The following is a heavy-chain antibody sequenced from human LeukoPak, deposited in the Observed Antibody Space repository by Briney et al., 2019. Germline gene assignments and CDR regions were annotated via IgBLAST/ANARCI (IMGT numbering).Heavy chain of an antibody. J-gene: IGHJ4*02. V-gene: IGHV1-46*01. D-gene: IGHD1-26*01. CDR2: INPTGGST. CDR1: GYTFTSYY. CDR3: ARERGSDDYFDY. Sequence: ASVKVSCKASGYTFTSYYMHWVRQAPGQGLEWMGLINPTGGSTSYAQKFQGRVTMTRDMSTSTVYMELSSLRSEDTAVYYRARERGSDDYFDYWGQGTLVTVSS.